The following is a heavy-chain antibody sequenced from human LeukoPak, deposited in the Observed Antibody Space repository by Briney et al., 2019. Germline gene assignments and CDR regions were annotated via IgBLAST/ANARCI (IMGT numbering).Heavy chain of an antibody. V-gene: IGHV4-4*07. CDR3: AREEGSTWSLDY. CDR2: IYASGST. CDR1: GGSIRSYY. Sequence: PSETLSLTCTVCGGSIRSYYWDWLRQPAGKGLEWIGRIYASGSTNYNPSLESRVTISVDTSKNQFSLKLSSVTAADTAVYYCAREEGSTWSLDYWGQGTLVTVSS. D-gene: IGHD6-13*01. J-gene: IGHJ4*02.